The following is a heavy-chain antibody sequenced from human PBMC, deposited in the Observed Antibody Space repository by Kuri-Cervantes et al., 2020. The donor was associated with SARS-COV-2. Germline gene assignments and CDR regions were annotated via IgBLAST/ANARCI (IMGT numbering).Heavy chain of an antibody. V-gene: IGHV3-21*01. D-gene: IGHD2-8*01. CDR2: ISSSSSYK. CDR1: GFTFSSYG. J-gene: IGHJ2*01. CDR3: ARGGHFTNDVSYGDHYFGL. Sequence: LSLTCAASGFTFSSYGMHWVRQAPEKGLEWVSYISSSSSYKYYADSVKGRFTISRDKTKNSLFLQMDSLRAEDTAVYYCARGGHFTNDVSYGDHYFGLWGRGTLVTVSS.